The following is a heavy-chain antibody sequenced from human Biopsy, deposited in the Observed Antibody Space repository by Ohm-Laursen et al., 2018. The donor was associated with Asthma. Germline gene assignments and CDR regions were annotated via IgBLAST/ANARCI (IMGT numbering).Heavy chain of an antibody. CDR1: GGSMSSSSYY. Sequence: GTLSLTCTVSGGSMSSSSYYWGWIRQPPGKGLEWMGSISYTGSAYHNPSLKSRVTISVDTSKNHFSLKLSSVTAADTAVYYCARDLSFYDSSGYYRRWFDPWGQGTLVTVSS. J-gene: IGHJ5*02. CDR3: ARDLSFYDSSGYYRRWFDP. CDR2: ISYTGSA. D-gene: IGHD3-22*01. V-gene: IGHV4-39*02.